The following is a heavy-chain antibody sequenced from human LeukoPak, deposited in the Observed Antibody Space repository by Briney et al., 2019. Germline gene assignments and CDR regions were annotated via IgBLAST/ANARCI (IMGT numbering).Heavy chain of an antibody. Sequence: PGGSLRLSCAASGFTFSHFWMSWVRQAPGKGLEWVAYIKKTGSETYYVDSVKGRFTITRDNTRNSLFLQMYSLRAEDTAVYFWAREEGFCSGSTFSSSFAPGARGPLVTV. J-gene: IGHJ5*02. CDR3: AREEGFCSGSTFSSSFAP. D-gene: IGHD2-15*01. CDR2: IKKTGSET. V-gene: IGHV3-7*01. CDR1: GFTFSHFW.